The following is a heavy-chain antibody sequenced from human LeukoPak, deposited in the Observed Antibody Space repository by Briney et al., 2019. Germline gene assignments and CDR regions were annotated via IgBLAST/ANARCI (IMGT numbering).Heavy chain of an antibody. D-gene: IGHD5-18*01. J-gene: IGHJ4*02. CDR2: ISSSSPYI. V-gene: IGHV3-21*01. CDR3: ARLYSRMGPFDY. CDR1: GFTFSDYS. Sequence: PGGSLRLSCAASGFTFSDYSMNWVRQAPGKGLEWVASISSSSPYIYYTESVKGRFTISRDNAKNSLYLQMNSLRAEDTAVYYCARLYSRMGPFDYWGQGTLVTVSS.